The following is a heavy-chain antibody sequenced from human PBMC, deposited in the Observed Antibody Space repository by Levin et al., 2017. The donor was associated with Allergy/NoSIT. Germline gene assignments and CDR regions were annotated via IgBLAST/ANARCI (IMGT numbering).Heavy chain of an antibody. V-gene: IGHV3-15*05. Sequence: GESLKISCAASGFTFSNVWMNWDRQAPGKGLEWVGRIKSITDGGTTDYAAPVKGRFSISRDDSKNTLHLHMNSLIIEDTAVYYCVAAAGGYWGQGTRVTVSS. CDR3: VAAAGGY. J-gene: IGHJ4*02. CDR1: GFTFSNVW. CDR2: IKSITDGGTT. D-gene: IGHD6-13*01.